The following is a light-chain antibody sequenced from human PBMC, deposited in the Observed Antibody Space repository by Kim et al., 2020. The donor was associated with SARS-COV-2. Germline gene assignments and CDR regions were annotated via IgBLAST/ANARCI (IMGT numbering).Light chain of an antibody. J-gene: IGKJ1*01. CDR1: QRIGDN. V-gene: IGKV3-15*01. CDR2: GAS. CDR3: QQYDNGWT. Sequence: SVTPGERATLSGRASQRIGDNLAWYHQKVGQAPRVLIYGASTRATGVPARFSGTGSETEFSLTISSLQSEDLGVYYCQQYDNGWTFGQGTKVTIK.